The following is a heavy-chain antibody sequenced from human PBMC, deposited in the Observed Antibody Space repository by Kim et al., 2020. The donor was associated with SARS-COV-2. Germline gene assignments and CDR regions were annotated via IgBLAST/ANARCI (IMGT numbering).Heavy chain of an antibody. CDR1: GGTFGTYT. V-gene: IGHV1-69*13. CDR2: IIPIFGTP. Sequence: SVKVSCKASGGTFGTYTITWVRQAPGQGLEWMGGIIPIFGTPDYAQNFQGRVTISADESTKTVYMELSSLRAEDTAVYYCAKKEIVGPLDYWGQGPLVTVSS. CDR3: AKKEIVGPLDY. D-gene: IGHD2-15*01. J-gene: IGHJ4*02.